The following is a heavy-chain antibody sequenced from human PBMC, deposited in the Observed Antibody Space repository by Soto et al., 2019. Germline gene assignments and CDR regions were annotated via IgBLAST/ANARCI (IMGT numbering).Heavy chain of an antibody. CDR3: AEDHLDPGYDFYSDFWPY. Sequence: GGSLRLSCAASGFTFSSYAMSWVRQAPGKGLEWVSAISGSGGSTYYADSVKGRFTISSDNSKNTLYLQMNSLRAEDTAVYYCAEDHLDPGYDFYSDFWPYRGQGSLVTGSS. V-gene: IGHV3-23*01. CDR2: ISGSGGST. J-gene: IGHJ4*02. CDR1: GFTFSSYA. D-gene: IGHD3-3*01.